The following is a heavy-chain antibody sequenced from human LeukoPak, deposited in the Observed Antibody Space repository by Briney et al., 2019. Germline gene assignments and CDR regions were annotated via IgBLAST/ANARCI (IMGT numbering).Heavy chain of an antibody. Sequence: SVKVSCKASGGAFSSYAISWVRQAPGQGLEWMGGIIPIFGTANYAQKFQGRVTITADESTSTAYMELSSLRSEDTAVYYCARVPRPVTTGYYFDYWGQGTLVTVSS. CDR3: ARVPRPVTTGYYFDY. CDR1: GGAFSSYA. V-gene: IGHV1-69*13. J-gene: IGHJ4*02. D-gene: IGHD4-11*01. CDR2: IIPIFGTA.